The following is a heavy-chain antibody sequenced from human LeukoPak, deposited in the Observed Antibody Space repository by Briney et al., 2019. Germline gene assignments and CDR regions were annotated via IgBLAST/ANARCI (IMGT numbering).Heavy chain of an antibody. V-gene: IGHV4-34*01. Sequence: PSETLSLTCAVYGGSFSGYYWSWIRQPPGKGLEWIGEINHSGSTNYNSSLKSRVTISVDTSKNQFSLKLSSVTAADTAVYYCARGINCGGDCYIFDYWGQGTLVTVSS. CDR2: INHSGST. CDR3: ARGINCGGDCYIFDY. J-gene: IGHJ4*02. CDR1: GGSFSGYY. D-gene: IGHD2-21*02.